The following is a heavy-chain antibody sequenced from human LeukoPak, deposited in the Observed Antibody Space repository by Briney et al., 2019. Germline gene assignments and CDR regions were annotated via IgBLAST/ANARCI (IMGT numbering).Heavy chain of an antibody. CDR3: AKEDVVTNFDY. V-gene: IGHV3-30*18. D-gene: IGHD2-21*02. Sequence: GGSLRLSCAASGFTFSSYGMHWVRQAPGKGLEWVAVISDDGSNKYYADSVKGRFTISRDNSKNTLYLQMNSLRAEDTALYYCAKEDVVTNFDYWGQGTLVTVSS. CDR2: ISDDGSNK. J-gene: IGHJ4*02. CDR1: GFTFSSYG.